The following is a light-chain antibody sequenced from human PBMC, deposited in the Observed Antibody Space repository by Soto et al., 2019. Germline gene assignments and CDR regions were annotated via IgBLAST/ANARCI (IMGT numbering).Light chain of an antibody. J-gene: IGKJ5*01. V-gene: IGKV1-12*01. Sequence: DIQMTQSPSSLSASVGDTVRITCRASQGLKFLAWYQQKPGKAPRLLIYEATNLQSGVPPRFSGSGSGTDFTLTISSLQPEDFATYFCQQANSFPITFGQGTRLEIK. CDR2: EAT. CDR1: QGLKF. CDR3: QQANSFPIT.